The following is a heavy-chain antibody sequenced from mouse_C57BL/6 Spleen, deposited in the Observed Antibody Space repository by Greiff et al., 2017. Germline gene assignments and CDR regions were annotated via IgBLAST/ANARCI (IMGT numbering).Heavy chain of an antibody. V-gene: IGHV1-15*01. CDR3: TRKGDY. CDR2: IDPETGGT. J-gene: IGHJ2*01. Sequence: VQLQESGAELVRPGASVTLSCKASGYTFTDYEMHWVKQTPVHGLEWIGAIDPETGGTAYNQKFKGKAILTADKSSSTAYMELRSLTSEDSAVYYCTRKGDYWGQGTTLTVSS. CDR1: GYTFTDYE.